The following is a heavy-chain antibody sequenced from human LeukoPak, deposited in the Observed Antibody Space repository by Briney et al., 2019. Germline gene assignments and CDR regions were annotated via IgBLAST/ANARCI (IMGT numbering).Heavy chain of an antibody. CDR2: INHSGST. J-gene: IGHJ5*02. D-gene: IGHD6-13*01. Sequence: KPSETLSLTCAVYGGSFSGYYWSWIRQPPGKGLGWIGEINHSGSTNYNPSLKSRVTISVDTSKNQFSLKLSSVTAADTAVYYCARGPTAAAGTGWFDPWGQGTLVTVSS. CDR1: GGSFSGYY. CDR3: ARGPTAAAGTGWFDP. V-gene: IGHV4-34*01.